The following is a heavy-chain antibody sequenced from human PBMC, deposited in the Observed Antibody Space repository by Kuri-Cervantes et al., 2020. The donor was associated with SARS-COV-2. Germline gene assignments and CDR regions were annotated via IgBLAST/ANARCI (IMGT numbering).Heavy chain of an antibody. J-gene: IGHJ4*02. D-gene: IGHD6-13*01. CDR1: GFTFSSYG. CDR3: AKRAGIYSYSSSWFDY. CDR2: IRYGGSNK. Sequence: GESLKISCAASGFTFSSYGMHWVRQAPGKGLEWVAFIRYGGSNKYYADSVKGRFTISRDNSKNTLYLQMNSLRAEDTAVYYCAKRAGIYSYSSSWFDYWGQGTLVTVSS. V-gene: IGHV3-30*02.